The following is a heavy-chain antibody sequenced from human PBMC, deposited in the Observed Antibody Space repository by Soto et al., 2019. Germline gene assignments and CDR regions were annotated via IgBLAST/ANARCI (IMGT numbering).Heavy chain of an antibody. CDR1: GYTFTDSD. CDR3: TRDSPSPPYFLDV. V-gene: IGHV1-8*01. Sequence: ASVKVSCKASGYTFTDSDVNWVRQAPGQGLEWMGWMSPTSGNTGYAQKFQGRVTMTSNTSTNTAYMELSSLRSEDTAVYYCTRDSPSPPYFLDVWGQGTLVTVSS. J-gene: IGHJ4*02. D-gene: IGHD2-8*01. CDR2: MSPTSGNT.